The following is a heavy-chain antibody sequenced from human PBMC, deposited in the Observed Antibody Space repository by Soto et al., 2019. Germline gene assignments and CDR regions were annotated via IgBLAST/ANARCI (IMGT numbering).Heavy chain of an antibody. CDR1: GFSFNTYG. Sequence: QVQLVESGGAVVQPGKSLRLSCAASGFSFNTYGMYWVRQAPGKGLEWVAAISYDGSNQYHADSVKGRFTISRDNSKSTLYLQMNSLRVGDTAVYYCAKDIVKYTYGACDYWGQGALVTVSS. J-gene: IGHJ4*02. D-gene: IGHD5-18*01. V-gene: IGHV3-30*18. CDR3: AKDIVKYTYGACDY. CDR2: ISYDGSNQ.